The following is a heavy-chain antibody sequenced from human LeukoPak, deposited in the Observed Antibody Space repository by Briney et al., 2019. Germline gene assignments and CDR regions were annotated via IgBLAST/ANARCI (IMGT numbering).Heavy chain of an antibody. CDR2: IWYDGSNK. Sequence: GSLRLSCAASGFPFSSYGMHWVRQAPGKGLEWVAVIWYDGSNKYYADSVKGRFTISRDNSKNTLYLQMNSLRAEDTAVYYCARDSSWDDILTDWGQGTLVTVSS. CDR1: GFPFSSYG. CDR3: ARDSSWDDILTD. D-gene: IGHD3-9*01. J-gene: IGHJ4*02. V-gene: IGHV3-33*01.